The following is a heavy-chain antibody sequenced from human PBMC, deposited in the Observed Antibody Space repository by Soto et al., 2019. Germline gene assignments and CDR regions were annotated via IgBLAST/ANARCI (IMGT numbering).Heavy chain of an antibody. CDR1: GFTFSSNS. D-gene: IGHD6-19*01. V-gene: IGHV3-21*01. CDR3: ARDRTSTLSSGTSFDY. Sequence: GGSLRLSCAASGFTFSSNSRNWVRQAPGKGLEWVSSISSSSSYIYHADSVKGRFTISRDNAKNSLYLQMNSLRAEDTAVYYCARDRTSTLSSGTSFDYWGQGTLVTVSS. J-gene: IGHJ4*02. CDR2: ISSSSSYI.